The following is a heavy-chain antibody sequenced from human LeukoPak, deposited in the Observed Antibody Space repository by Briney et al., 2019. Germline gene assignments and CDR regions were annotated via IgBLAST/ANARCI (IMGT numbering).Heavy chain of an antibody. V-gene: IGHV3-23*01. CDR3: VFQKPAPSTIFGT. CDR1: GFTFSTYG. J-gene: IGHJ5*02. Sequence: HPGGSLRLSCAASGFTFSTYGMTWVRQAPGKGLEWVSATSPTGGGTYYADSVKGRFTISRDNSKNMLYLQMSSLRVADTAVYYCVFQKPAPSTIFGTWGQGTLVTVSS. CDR2: TSPTGGGT. D-gene: IGHD3-9*01.